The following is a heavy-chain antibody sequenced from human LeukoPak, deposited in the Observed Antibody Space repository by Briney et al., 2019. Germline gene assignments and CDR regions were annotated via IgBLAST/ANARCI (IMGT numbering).Heavy chain of an antibody. J-gene: IGHJ4*02. CDR2: IYTSGTT. CDR3: TRGGELMNF. V-gene: IGHV4-61*02. D-gene: IGHD1-26*01. CDR1: GASVNSGNYY. Sequence: PSETLSLTCTVSGASVNSGNYYWTWIRQPAGKRLEWVGRIYTSGTTNYNPSLKSRVTISIDASKNQFSLRLSSVTAADTAVYYCTRGGELMNFWGQGTLVTVSS.